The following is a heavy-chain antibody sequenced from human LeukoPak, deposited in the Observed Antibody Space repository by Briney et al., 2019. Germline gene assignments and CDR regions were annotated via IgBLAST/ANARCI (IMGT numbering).Heavy chain of an antibody. J-gene: IGHJ5*02. CDR2: IYYSGST. Sequence: SETLSLTCTVSGGSISSGDYYWSWIRQPPGKGLEWIGYIYYSGSTYYNPSLKSRVTISVDTSKNQFSLKLSSVTAADTAVYYCARGVPDVVVIAYNWFDPWGQGTLVTVSS. CDR1: GGSISSGDYY. CDR3: ARGVPDVVVIAYNWFDP. D-gene: IGHD3-22*01. V-gene: IGHV4-30-4*01.